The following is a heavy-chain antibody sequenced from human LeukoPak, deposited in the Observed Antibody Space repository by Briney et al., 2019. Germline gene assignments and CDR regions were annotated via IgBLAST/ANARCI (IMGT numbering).Heavy chain of an antibody. J-gene: IGHJ5*02. Sequence: GGSLRLSCAASGFTFSDYYMSWIRQAPGKGLEWVSYISSSSSYTNYADSVKGQFTISRDNAKNSLYLQMNSLRAEDTAVYYCARHGPWDYGGNSGEWFDPWGQGTLVTVSS. CDR3: ARHGPWDYGGNSGEWFDP. CDR2: ISSSSSYT. D-gene: IGHD4-23*01. CDR1: GFTFSDYY. V-gene: IGHV3-11*06.